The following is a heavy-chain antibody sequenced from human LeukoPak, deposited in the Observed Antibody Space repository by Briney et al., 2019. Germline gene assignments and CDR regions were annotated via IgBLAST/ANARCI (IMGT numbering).Heavy chain of an antibody. J-gene: IGHJ4*02. CDR3: ARGPQRSGSYDDY. CDR2: ISSSSSYI. CDR1: GFTFSSYS. Sequence: GGCVRLSCAASGFTFSSYSMNWVRQAPGKGLEWVSSISSSSSYIYYADSVKGRFTISRDNAKNSLYLQMNSLRAEDTAVYYCARGPQRSGSYDDYWGQGTLVTVSS. D-gene: IGHD1-26*01. V-gene: IGHV3-21*01.